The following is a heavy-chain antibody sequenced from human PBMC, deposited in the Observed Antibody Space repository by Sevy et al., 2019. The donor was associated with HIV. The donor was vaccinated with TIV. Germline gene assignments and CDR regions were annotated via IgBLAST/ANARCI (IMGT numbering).Heavy chain of an antibody. CDR1: GFTFSSYA. D-gene: IGHD2-21*02. V-gene: IGHV3-23*01. CDR3: AKSPGDNYYYYMDV. Sequence: GGSLRLSCAATGFTFSSYAMSWVRQAPGKGLEWVSTITGSGGNTFYADSVKGRFTVSRDNSKNTLYLQMNSLRVEDTAVYYCAKSPGDNYYYYMDVWGKGTTVTVSS. CDR2: ITGSGGNT. J-gene: IGHJ6*03.